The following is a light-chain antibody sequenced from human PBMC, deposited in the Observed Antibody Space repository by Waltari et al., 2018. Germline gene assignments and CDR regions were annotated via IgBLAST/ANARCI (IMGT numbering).Light chain of an antibody. J-gene: IGLJ3*02. CDR1: SSDVGGYNY. V-gene: IGLV2-11*01. CDR2: DVT. Sequence: QSALTQPRSVSGSPGQSVIISCTGTSSDVGGYNYVSWYQHHPGKAPKLIIYDVTKRPSGVPDRFSASKSDNTASLTISGLQAEDEADYYCCSYAGSITFWVFGGGTKLTVL. CDR3: CSYAGSITFWV.